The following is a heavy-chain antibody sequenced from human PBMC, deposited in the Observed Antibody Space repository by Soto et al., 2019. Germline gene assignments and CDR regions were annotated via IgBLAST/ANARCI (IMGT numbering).Heavy chain of an antibody. CDR3: ARGRYGDY. Sequence: QVHLVQSGAEVKKPGASVKVSCKASGYTFTSYGITWVRQAPGQGLEWMGWISANNGNTDYAQKLQGRVIVTRDTSTSTAYMELRSLISDDTAAYYCARGRYGDYWGQGALVTVSS. CDR2: ISANNGNT. J-gene: IGHJ4*02. CDR1: GYTFTSYG. V-gene: IGHV1-18*01. D-gene: IGHD1-1*01.